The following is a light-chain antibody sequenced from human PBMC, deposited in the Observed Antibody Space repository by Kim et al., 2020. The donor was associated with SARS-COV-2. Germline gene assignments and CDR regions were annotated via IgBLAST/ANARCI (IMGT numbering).Light chain of an antibody. J-gene: IGLJ1*01. V-gene: IGLV2-14*01. Sequence: SITISATVTSGAFGGYKYCSEYQQHPGKAPKLVIYEVGNRPSGVSIRFSGSKSGNTASLTISGLQAEDEADYYCSSYIRGSTNYVFGTGTKVTVL. CDR1: SGAFGGYKY. CDR2: EVG. CDR3: SSYIRGSTNYV.